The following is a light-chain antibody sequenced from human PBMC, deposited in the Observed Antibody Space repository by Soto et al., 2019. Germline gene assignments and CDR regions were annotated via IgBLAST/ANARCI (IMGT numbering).Light chain of an antibody. CDR1: ESILYSSNNENY. CDR2: WAS. CDR3: QQYYGTPWT. J-gene: IGKJ1*01. Sequence: DIVMTQSPDSLAVSLGERATINCKSSESILYSSNNENYLAWYQQKPGQPPKLLLYWASTRESGVPDRFSGSGSGTDFTLTITSLQAEDVAVYYCQQYYGTPWTFGQGTKVEIK. V-gene: IGKV4-1*01.